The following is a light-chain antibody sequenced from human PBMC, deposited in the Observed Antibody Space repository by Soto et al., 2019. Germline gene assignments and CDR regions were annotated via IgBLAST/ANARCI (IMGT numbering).Light chain of an antibody. CDR1: NIESKS. J-gene: IGLJ7*01. V-gene: IGLV3-21*02. Sequence: SYELTQPPSVSVAPGQTARIMCGGNNIESKSLHWYQQKAGQAPVLVVYADDDRPSGIPERFSGSNSGNTATLTITRVEAGDEADYFCPVWDSSRDLHVFGSGTQLTVL. CDR3: PVWDSSRDLHV. CDR2: ADD.